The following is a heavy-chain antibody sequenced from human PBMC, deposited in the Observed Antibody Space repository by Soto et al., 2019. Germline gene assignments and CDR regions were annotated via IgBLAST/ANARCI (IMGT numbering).Heavy chain of an antibody. V-gene: IGHV1-46*01. J-gene: IGHJ6*02. CDR3: ARDRMMGYCSSTSCAYYYYYGMDV. D-gene: IGHD2-2*01. CDR1: GGTFSSYA. Sequence: ASVKVSCRASGGTFSSYAISWVRQAPGQGLEWMGRINPSGGSTSYAQKLQGRVTMTRDTSTSTAYMELSSLRSEDTAVYYCARDRMMGYCSSTSCAYYYYYGMDVWGQGTTVTVSS. CDR2: INPSGGST.